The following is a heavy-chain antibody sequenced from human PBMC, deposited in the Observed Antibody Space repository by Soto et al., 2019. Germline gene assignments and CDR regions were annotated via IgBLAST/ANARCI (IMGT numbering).Heavy chain of an antibody. Sequence: EVQLLESGGGLVQPGGSLRLSCAASGFTFSSYAMSWVRQAPGKGLEWVSAISGSGGSTYYADSVKGRFTISRDNSKNTLYLQMNSLRAEDTAVYYCAKDGVGVILTGYWQYYFDYWGQGTLVTVSS. D-gene: IGHD3-9*01. J-gene: IGHJ4*02. V-gene: IGHV3-23*01. CDR3: AKDGVGVILTGYWQYYFDY. CDR1: GFTFSSYA. CDR2: ISGSGGST.